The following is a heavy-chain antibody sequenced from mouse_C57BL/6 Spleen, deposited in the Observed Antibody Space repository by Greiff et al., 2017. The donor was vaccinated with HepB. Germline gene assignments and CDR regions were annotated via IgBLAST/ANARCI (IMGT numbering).Heavy chain of an antibody. CDR1: GYTFTTYP. V-gene: IGHV1-47*01. D-gene: IGHD1-1*02. CDR2: FHPYNDDN. CDR3: ARGGGKFYYAMDY. Sequence: VQLQQSGAELVKPGASVKMSCKASGYTFTTYPIEWMKQNHGKSLEWIGNFHPYNDDNKYNEKFKGKATLTVEKSFSTVYLELSRLTSDDSAVYYCARGGGKFYYAMDYWGQGTSVTVSS. J-gene: IGHJ4*01.